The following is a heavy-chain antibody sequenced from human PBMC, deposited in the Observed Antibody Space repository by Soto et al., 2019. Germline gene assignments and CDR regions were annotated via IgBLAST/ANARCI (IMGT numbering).Heavy chain of an antibody. J-gene: IGHJ4*02. D-gene: IGHD6-25*01. CDR2: IIPIFGTA. CDR1: GGTFSSYA. V-gene: IGHV1-69*12. Sequence: QVQLVQSGAEVKKPGSSVKVSCKASGGTFSSYAISWVRQAPGQGLEWMGGIIPIFGTANYAQKFQGRVTITANESTTTAYMELSSLRSAVTAVYYCARRRDGYPPDQSDYWGQGTLVTVSS. CDR3: ARRRDGYPPDQSDY.